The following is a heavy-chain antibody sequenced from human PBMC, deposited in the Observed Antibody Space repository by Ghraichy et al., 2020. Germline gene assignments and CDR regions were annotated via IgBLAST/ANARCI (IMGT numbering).Heavy chain of an antibody. Sequence: GSLNISCTASGFTFGDYAMSWFRQAPGKGLEWVGFIRSKAYGGTTEYAASVKGRFTISRDDSKSIAYLQMNSLKTEDTAVYYCTRDFGMGSSGTYYGMDVWGQGTTVTVSS. J-gene: IGHJ6*02. CDR3: TRDFGMGSSGTYYGMDV. D-gene: IGHD3-22*01. CDR2: IRSKAYGGTT. V-gene: IGHV3-49*03. CDR1: GFTFGDYA.